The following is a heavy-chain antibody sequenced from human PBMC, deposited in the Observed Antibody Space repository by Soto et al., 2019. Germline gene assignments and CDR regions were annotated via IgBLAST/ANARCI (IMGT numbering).Heavy chain of an antibody. Sequence: GESLKISCKGSGYSFTSYWIGWVRQMPGKGLEWMGIIYPGDSDTRYSPSFQGQVTISADKSISTAYLQWSSLKASDTAMYYCARSDYFSGYPLAFYIWGQGTMVTVSS. D-gene: IGHD3-22*01. CDR1: GYSFTSYW. CDR3: ARSDYFSGYPLAFYI. CDR2: IYPGDSDT. V-gene: IGHV5-51*01. J-gene: IGHJ3*02.